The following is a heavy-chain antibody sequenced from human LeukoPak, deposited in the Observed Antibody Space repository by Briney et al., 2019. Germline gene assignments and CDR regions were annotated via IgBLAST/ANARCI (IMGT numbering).Heavy chain of an antibody. CDR1: GYTFTGYY. D-gene: IGHD6-19*01. J-gene: IGHJ6*03. V-gene: IGHV1-2*02. Sequence: ASVKVSCKASGYTFTGYYMHWVRQAPGQGLEWLEWIYPNSGGTNYAQKFQGRVTMTRDTSISTAYMELSRLRSDDTAVYYCARSEQFPYYMDVWGKGITVTVSS. CDR2: IYPNSGGT. CDR3: ARSEQFPYYMDV.